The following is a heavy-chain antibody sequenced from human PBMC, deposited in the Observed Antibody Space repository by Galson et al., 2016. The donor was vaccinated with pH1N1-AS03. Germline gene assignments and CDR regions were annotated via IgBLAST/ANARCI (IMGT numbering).Heavy chain of an antibody. D-gene: IGHD4-23*01. CDR1: GFSHSASGVA. CDR3: AHSHGGHPHYFGY. J-gene: IGHJ4*02. CDR2: IYWDDDK. Sequence: PALVKPTQTLTLTCTLSGFSHSASGVAVAWIRQPPGKALEWLALIYWDDDKRYSPSLRDKLTITKYSSTNQVVLTMTNMAPVDTATYYCAHSHGGHPHYFGYGGPGTLATVSS. V-gene: IGHV2-5*02.